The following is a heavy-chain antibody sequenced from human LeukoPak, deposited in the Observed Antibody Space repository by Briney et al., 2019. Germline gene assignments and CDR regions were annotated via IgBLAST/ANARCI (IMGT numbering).Heavy chain of an antibody. Sequence: SETLSLICAVCGGSFSGYYWSWIRQPPGKGLEWIGEINHSGSTNYDPSLKSRVTISVDTSKNQFSLKLSSVTAADTAVYYCAIRAGGNWFDPWGQGTLVTVSS. CDR3: AIRAGGNWFDP. J-gene: IGHJ5*02. CDR2: INHSGST. V-gene: IGHV4-34*01. D-gene: IGHD1-26*01. CDR1: GGSFSGYY.